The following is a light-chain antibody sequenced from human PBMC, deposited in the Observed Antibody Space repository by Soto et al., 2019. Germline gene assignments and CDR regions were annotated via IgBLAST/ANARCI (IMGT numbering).Light chain of an antibody. Sequence: EVVLTQSPVTLSLSPGQRATLSCRASQSFRGLLAWYQQKPGQAPRLLIYDAYNRATGIPPRFSGSGSGTDFTLTISSLEPEDCAVYYCQQRHMWPITFGKGTRLEIK. J-gene: IGKJ5*01. CDR3: QQRHMWPIT. CDR1: QSFRGL. CDR2: DAY. V-gene: IGKV3-11*01.